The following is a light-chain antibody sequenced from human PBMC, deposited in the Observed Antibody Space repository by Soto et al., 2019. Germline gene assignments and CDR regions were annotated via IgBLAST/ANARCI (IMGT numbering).Light chain of an antibody. V-gene: IGKV3-20*01. CDR3: QHYISSTWT. J-gene: IGKJ1*01. Sequence: EIVLTQSPGSLSLSPGERATLSCRASQSVRTTYLSWYQQKPGQAPRLLIYGASSRATGIPDRFSGSGSGTDFTLTISRLEAEDFAVYYCQHYISSTWTFGQGTKVEI. CDR1: QSVRTTY. CDR2: GAS.